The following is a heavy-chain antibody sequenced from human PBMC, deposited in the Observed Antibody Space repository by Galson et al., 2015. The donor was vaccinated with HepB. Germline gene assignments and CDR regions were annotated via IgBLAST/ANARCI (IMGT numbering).Heavy chain of an antibody. V-gene: IGHV6-1*01. CDR2: TYYRSKWYN. CDR1: GDSVSSNSAA. J-gene: IGHJ4*02. Sequence: CAISGDSVSSNSAAWNWIRQSPSRGLEWLGRTYYRSKWYNDYAVSVKGRITINPDTSKNQFSLQLNSVTPEDTAVYYCARDQWLDIRYYFDYWGQGTLVTVSS. CDR3: ARDQWLDIRYYFDY. D-gene: IGHD6-19*01.